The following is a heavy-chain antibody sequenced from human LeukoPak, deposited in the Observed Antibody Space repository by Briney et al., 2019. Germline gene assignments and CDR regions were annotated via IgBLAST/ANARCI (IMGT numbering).Heavy chain of an antibody. D-gene: IGHD6-19*01. CDR2: IYYSGSS. CDR1: GGSISSYY. Sequence: SETLSLTRTVSGGSISSYYWSWIRQPPGKGLEWIGYIYYSGSSNYNPSLTSRVTISIDTSKNQLSMQLNSVTAADTAVYYCAKGAGPPWFDPWGQGILVTVSS. J-gene: IGHJ5*02. CDR3: AKGAGPPWFDP. V-gene: IGHV4-59*08.